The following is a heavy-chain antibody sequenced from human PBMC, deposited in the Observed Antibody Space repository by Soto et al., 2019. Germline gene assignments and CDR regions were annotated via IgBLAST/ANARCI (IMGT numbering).Heavy chain of an antibody. V-gene: IGHV1-3*01. J-gene: IGHJ6*03. CDR3: ARVVATRALKGYYYYMDV. CDR2: INAGNGNT. Sequence: ASVKVSCKASGYTFTSYAMHWVRQAPGQRLEWMGWINAGNGNTKYSQKFQGRVTITRDTSASTAYMELSSLRSEDTAVYYCARVVATRALKGYYYYMDVWGKGTTVTVSS. D-gene: IGHD5-12*01. CDR1: GYTFTSYA.